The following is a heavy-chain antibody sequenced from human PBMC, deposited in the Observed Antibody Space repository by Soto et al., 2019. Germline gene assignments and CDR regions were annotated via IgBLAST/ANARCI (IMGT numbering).Heavy chain of an antibody. J-gene: IGHJ6*02. CDR2: IWYDGSNK. CDR3: ARPPRGYYYDSSGSLYGMDV. D-gene: IGHD3-22*01. CDR1: GFTFSSYG. V-gene: IGHV3-33*01. Sequence: GGSLRLSCAASGFTFSSYGMHWVRQAPGKGLEWVAVIWYDGSNKYYADSVKGRFTISRDNSKNTLYLQMNSLRAEDTAVYYCARPPRGYYYDSSGSLYGMDVWGQGTTVTVSS.